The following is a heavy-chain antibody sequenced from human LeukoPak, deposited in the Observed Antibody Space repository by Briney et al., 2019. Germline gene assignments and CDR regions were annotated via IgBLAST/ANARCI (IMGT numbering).Heavy chain of an antibody. D-gene: IGHD3-9*01. CDR1: GGSFSGYY. Sequence: SETLSLTCAVYGGSFSGYYWSWIRQPPGKGLEWIGEINHSGSTNYNPSLKSRVTISVDTSKNQFSLKLSSVTAADTAVYYCARVKSIDWLLGSSFDPWGQGTLVTVSS. CDR2: INHSGST. V-gene: IGHV4-34*01. CDR3: ARVKSIDWLLGSSFDP. J-gene: IGHJ5*02.